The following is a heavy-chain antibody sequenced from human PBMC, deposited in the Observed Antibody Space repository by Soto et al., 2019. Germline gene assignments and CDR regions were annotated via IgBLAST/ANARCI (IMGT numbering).Heavy chain of an antibody. Sequence: ASVKVSCKASGYTFTSYDINWVRQATGQGLEWMGWMNPNSGNTGYAQKFQGRVTMTRNTSISTAYMELSSLRSEDTAMYYCVCPARDGARTYPYDIWRQGTMVPGSS. CDR2: MNPNSGNT. CDR1: GYTFTSYD. D-gene: IGHD2-2*01. CDR3: VCPARDGARTYPYDI. J-gene: IGHJ3*02. V-gene: IGHV1-8*01.